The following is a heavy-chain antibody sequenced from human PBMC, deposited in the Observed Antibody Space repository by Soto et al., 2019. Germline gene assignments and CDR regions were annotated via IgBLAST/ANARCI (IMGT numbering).Heavy chain of an antibody. J-gene: IGHJ6*02. CDR3: AINADV. V-gene: IGHV4-59*08. Sequence: QVQLQESGPGLVKPSETLSLTCTVSGASISGHFWSWIRQPPGQGLEWIAYVFNSGSTYNPSLRSRVTISVDTSKNQLSLELRSVIASDSAIYYCAINADVWGQGTTVTVSS. CDR2: VFNSGST. CDR1: GASISGHF.